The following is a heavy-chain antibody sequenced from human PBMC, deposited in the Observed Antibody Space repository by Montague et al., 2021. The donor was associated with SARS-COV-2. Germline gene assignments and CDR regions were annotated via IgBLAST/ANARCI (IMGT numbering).Heavy chain of an antibody. CDR3: ARLKFGPRPTVVDY. V-gene: IGHV5-51*03. CDR1: GYSFTNYW. D-gene: IGHD3-10*01. J-gene: IGHJ4*02. CDR2: IYPGDSDT. Sequence: QSGAEVKKPGESLKISCEGSGYSFTNYWIGWVRQMPGKGLEWMGIIYPGDSDTRYSPSFQGRVSISADKSFSTAYLQWSSLKASDSAIYFCARLKFGPRPTVVDYWGQGTLVTVSS.